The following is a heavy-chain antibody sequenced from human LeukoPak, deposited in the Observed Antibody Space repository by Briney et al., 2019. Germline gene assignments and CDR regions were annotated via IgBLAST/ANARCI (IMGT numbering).Heavy chain of an antibody. CDR1: GGSFSGHY. J-gene: IGHJ5*02. V-gene: IGHV4-34*01. Sequence: PSETLSLTCAVYGGSFSGHYWSWIRQPPGKGLEWIGEINHSGSTYYNPSLKSRVTISVDTSKNQFSLKLSSVTAADTAVYYCARDLGSMVRGDEGPWFDPWGQGTLVTVSS. CDR2: INHSGST. D-gene: IGHD3-10*01. CDR3: ARDLGSMVRGDEGPWFDP.